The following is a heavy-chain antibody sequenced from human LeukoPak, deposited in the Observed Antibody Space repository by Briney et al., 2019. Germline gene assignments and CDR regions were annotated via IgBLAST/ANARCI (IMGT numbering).Heavy chain of an antibody. CDR1: GGTFSGYA. D-gene: IGHD3-3*01. V-gene: IGHV1-69*13. J-gene: IGHJ6*03. CDR2: IIPIFGTA. CDR3: ARDNNYDFWSGYPVPGYYYMDV. Sequence: PVKVSCKASGGTFSGYAISWVRQAPGQGLEWMGGIIPIFGTANYAQKFQGRVTITADESTSTAYMELSSLRSEDTAVYYCARDNNYDFWSGYPVPGYYYMDVWGKGTTVTVSS.